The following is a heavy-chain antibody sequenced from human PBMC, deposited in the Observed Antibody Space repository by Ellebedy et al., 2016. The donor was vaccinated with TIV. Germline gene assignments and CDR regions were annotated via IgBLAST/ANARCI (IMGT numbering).Heavy chain of an antibody. CDR3: ARSPRSGYSSTYPYLDY. D-gene: IGHD6-13*01. Sequence: ASVKVSCKASGYTFISYGISWVRQAPGQGLEWMGWISAYNGNTNYAQKLQGRVTMTTDTSTSTAYMELRSLRSDDTAVYYCARSPRSGYSSTYPYLDYWGQGTLVTVSS. CDR1: GYTFISYG. CDR2: ISAYNGNT. J-gene: IGHJ4*02. V-gene: IGHV1-18*01.